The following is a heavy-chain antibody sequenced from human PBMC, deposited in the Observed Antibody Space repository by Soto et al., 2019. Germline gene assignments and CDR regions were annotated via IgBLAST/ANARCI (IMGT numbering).Heavy chain of an antibody. CDR2: IWYDGSVK. D-gene: IGHD2-21*01. CDR1: GFTFGTYG. Sequence: GGSLRLSCAASGFTFGTYGMHWVRQAPGKGLEWVAGIWYDGSVKTYADSVKGRFSISRDNSRNTVYLQMNTLRAGDTAVYYCARADCGGQCPCDYWGQGTLVTVSS. V-gene: IGHV3-33*01. CDR3: ARADCGGQCPCDY. J-gene: IGHJ4*02.